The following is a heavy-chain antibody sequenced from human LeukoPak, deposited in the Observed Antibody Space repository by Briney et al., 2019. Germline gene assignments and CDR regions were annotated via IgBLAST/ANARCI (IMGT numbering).Heavy chain of an antibody. CDR2: ISSTGGNT. J-gene: IGHJ4*02. Sequence: PGGSLRLSCAASGFTFSTYAMSWVRQSPGQGLEWVSAISSTGGNTYYADSVRGRFTMSRDNSKNTLYLRMNSLRAEDTAVYYCARGYCGGASCYPTDYWGQGTLVTVSS. CDR1: GFTFSTYA. V-gene: IGHV3-23*01. D-gene: IGHD2-15*01. CDR3: ARGYCGGASCYPTDY.